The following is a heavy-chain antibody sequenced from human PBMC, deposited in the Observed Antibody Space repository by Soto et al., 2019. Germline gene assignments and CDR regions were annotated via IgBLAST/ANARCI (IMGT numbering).Heavy chain of an antibody. CDR3: ARIHSSSSSDMDV. CDR2: TYYRSKWYY. D-gene: IGHD6-6*01. Sequence: SQTLSLTCAISGDSVSSNSAAWNWIRQSPSRGLEWLGRTYYRSKWYYGYAVSVKSRITIKPDTSKNQFSLQLNSVTPEDTAVYCWARIHSSSSSDMDVWGQGTTVTVSS. V-gene: IGHV6-1*01. CDR1: GDSVSSNSAA. J-gene: IGHJ6*02.